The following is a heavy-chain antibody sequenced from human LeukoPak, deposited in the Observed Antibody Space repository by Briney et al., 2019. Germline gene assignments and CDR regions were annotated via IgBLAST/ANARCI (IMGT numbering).Heavy chain of an antibody. D-gene: IGHD3-10*01. CDR3: AKGSGGSGSYSKYYFDY. CDR2: ISGSGGST. CDR1: GFTFSSYG. V-gene: IGHV3-23*01. Sequence: GGSLRLSCAASGFTFSSYGMSWVRQTPGKGLEWVSAISGSGGSTYYADSVKGRFTISRDNSKNTLYLQMNSLRAEDTAVYYCAKGSGGSGSYSKYYFDYWGQGTLVTVSS. J-gene: IGHJ4*02.